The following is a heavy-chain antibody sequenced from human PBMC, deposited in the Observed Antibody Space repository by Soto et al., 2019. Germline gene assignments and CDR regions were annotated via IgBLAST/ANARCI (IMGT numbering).Heavy chain of an antibody. V-gene: IGHV1-46*01. D-gene: IGHD2-2*01. Sequence: GASVKVSCKASGYTFTTYAIHWVRQAPGQGLEWMGMINPSSGSTNYAQKFRGRVTMTRDTSTSTVCMDLSSLRSEDTAVYYCARGGQVVPSYYFYGMDVWGQGTTVTVSS. CDR2: INPSSGST. CDR3: ARGGQVVPSYYFYGMDV. CDR1: GYTFTTYA. J-gene: IGHJ6*02.